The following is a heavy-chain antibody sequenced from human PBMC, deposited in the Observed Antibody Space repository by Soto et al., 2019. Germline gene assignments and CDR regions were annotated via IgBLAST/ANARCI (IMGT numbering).Heavy chain of an antibody. J-gene: IGHJ3*02. V-gene: IGHV1-69*13. CDR2: IIPIFGTA. CDR3: ATRSMDTAMVQNACDI. Sequence: VASVKVSCKASGGTFSSYAISWVRQAPGQGLEWMGGIIPIFGTANYAQKFQGRVAITAAESTSTAYMELSSLRSEDTAVYYCATRSMDTAMVQNACDIWGQGTMVTV. CDR1: GGTFSSYA. D-gene: IGHD5-18*01.